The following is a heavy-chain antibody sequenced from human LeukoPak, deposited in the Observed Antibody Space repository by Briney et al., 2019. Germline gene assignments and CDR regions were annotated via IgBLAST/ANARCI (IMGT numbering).Heavy chain of an antibody. J-gene: IGHJ3*02. CDR2: IYYSGST. Sequence: SETLSLTCTVSGGSISSSSYNWGWIRQPPGEGLEWIGRIYYSGSTYYNPSLKSRVTISVDTSKNQFSLKLSSVTAADTAVYYCASDCGGDCYGSAFDIWGQGTMVTVSS. CDR1: GGSISSSSYN. V-gene: IGHV4-39*01. CDR3: ASDCGGDCYGSAFDI. D-gene: IGHD2-21*02.